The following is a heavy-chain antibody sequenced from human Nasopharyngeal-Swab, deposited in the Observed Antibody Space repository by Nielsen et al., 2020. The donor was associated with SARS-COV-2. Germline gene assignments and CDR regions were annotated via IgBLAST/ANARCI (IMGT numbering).Heavy chain of an antibody. V-gene: IGHV1-18*01. CDR2: ISAYNGNT. Sequence: WVRQAPGQGLEWMGWISAYNGNTNYAQKLQGRVTMTTDTSTSTAYMELRSLRSDDTAVYYCAKVRGVYSSSWCDYWGQGTLVTVSS. CDR3: AKVRGVYSSSWCDY. J-gene: IGHJ4*02. D-gene: IGHD6-13*01.